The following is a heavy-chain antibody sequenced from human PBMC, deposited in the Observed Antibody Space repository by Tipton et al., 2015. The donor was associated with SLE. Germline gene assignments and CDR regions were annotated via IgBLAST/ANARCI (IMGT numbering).Heavy chain of an antibody. Sequence: TLSLTCTVSGDSINSHYWSWIRPPAGKGLQWIGRIYPSGSINYNPSLKSRVTMSVDTSKNQFSLKLSSVTAADTAVYYCARDGNLYYDFWSGYRYFDYWGQGTLVTVSS. J-gene: IGHJ4*02. CDR3: ARDGNLYYDFWSGYRYFDY. V-gene: IGHV4-4*07. CDR2: IYPSGSI. D-gene: IGHD3-3*01. CDR1: GDSINSHY.